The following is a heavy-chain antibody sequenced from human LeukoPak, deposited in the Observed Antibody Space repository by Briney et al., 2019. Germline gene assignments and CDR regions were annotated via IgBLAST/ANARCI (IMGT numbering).Heavy chain of an antibody. D-gene: IGHD2-2*01. CDR2: ISSSGSTI. V-gene: IGHV3-11*04. J-gene: IGHJ1*01. Sequence: PGGSLRLSCAASGFTFSDYYMSWIRQATGKGVEWVSYISSSGSTIYYADSVKGRFTISRDNAKNSLYLQMNSLRAEDTAVYYCAGDPSSQEYFQHWGQGTLVTVSS. CDR3: AGDPSSQEYFQH. CDR1: GFTFSDYY.